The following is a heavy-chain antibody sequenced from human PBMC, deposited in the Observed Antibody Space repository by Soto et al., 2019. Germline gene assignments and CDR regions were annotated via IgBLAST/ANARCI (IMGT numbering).Heavy chain of an antibody. V-gene: IGHV3-48*03. CDR3: ARGGSRYKFDY. CDR2: ISSGSSTI. J-gene: IGHJ4*02. CDR1: GFTFSDYE. Sequence: GGSLRLSCAALGFTFSDYEMNWVRQAPGKGLEWISYISSGSSTIYYADSVKGRFTMSRDNAKNSLYLQMNSLRAEDTAVYYCARGGSRYKFDYWGQGTLVTVSS. D-gene: IGHD6-13*01.